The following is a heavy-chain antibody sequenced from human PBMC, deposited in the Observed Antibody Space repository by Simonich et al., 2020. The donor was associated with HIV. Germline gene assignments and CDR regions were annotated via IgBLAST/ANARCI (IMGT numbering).Heavy chain of an antibody. Sequence: QVQLQQWGAGLLKPSETLSLTCAVYGGSFSGYYWSWIRQPPGKGLEWIGEINHSGSTNYNPSLKSRVTISVDTSKNKFSLKLSSVTAADTAVYHCASAAADVKYYYWYGMDVWGQGTTVTVSS. CDR1: GGSFSGYY. V-gene: IGHV4-34*01. D-gene: IGHD6-13*01. CDR2: INHSGST. J-gene: IGHJ6*02. CDR3: ASAAADVKYYYWYGMDV.